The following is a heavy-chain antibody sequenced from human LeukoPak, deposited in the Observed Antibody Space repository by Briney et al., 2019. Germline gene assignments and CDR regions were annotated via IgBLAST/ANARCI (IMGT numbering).Heavy chain of an antibody. CDR1: GFIFSNYA. V-gene: IGHV3-30*02. CDR3: AKAVHSSSSGVVDY. D-gene: IGHD6-6*01. Sequence: GGSLRLSCAASGFIFSNYAMHWVRQAPGKGLEWVTFIRYDGSNKYYAESVKGRFTISRDNSKNTLYLQMNSLRAEDTAVYYCAKAVHSSSSGVVDYWGQGTLVTVSS. CDR2: IRYDGSNK. J-gene: IGHJ4*02.